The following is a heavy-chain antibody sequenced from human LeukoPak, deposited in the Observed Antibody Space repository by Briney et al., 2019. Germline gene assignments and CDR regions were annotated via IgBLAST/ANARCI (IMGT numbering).Heavy chain of an antibody. J-gene: IGHJ2*01. V-gene: IGHV4-30-2*01. CDR3: ARDGYYYDSSGYRSYWYFDL. CDR2: IYPRGST. CDR1: GGSISSGSYS. Sequence: SETLSLTCAVSGGSISSGSYSWSWIRQPPGKGLEWIGYIYPRGSTYYNPSLKSRVILSLDKSANEFSLNLSSVTAADTAVYYCARDGYYYDSSGYRSYWYFDLWGRGTLVTVSS. D-gene: IGHD3-22*01.